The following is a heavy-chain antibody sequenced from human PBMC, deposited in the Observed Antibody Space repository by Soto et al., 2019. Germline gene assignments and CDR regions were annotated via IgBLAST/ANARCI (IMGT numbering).Heavy chain of an antibody. CDR3: AKDIYYFDY. J-gene: IGHJ4*02. Sequence: SETLSLTCTVSGDSISSTRWWSWVRQPPGKGLEWIGEIYHSGSTNYNPSLESRVTISVDKSKNQFSLKLSSLTAADTAVYYCAKDIYYFDYWGQGTLVTVSS. D-gene: IGHD2-21*01. CDR2: IYHSGST. V-gene: IGHV4-4*02. CDR1: GDSISSTRW.